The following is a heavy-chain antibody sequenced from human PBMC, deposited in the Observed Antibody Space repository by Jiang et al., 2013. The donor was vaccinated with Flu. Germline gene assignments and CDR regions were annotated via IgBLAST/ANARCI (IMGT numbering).Heavy chain of an antibody. CDR3: IRDRDIVSRGGFDL. D-gene: IGHD5/OR15-5a*01. J-gene: IGHJ4*02. V-gene: IGHV4-39*07. Sequence: SISDDTAFWGVDPPAPRERGPGVAWECVPYVGVTYYSPSLESRVTMSVDTSKKQLSLTLTSMTAADTAMYFCIRDRDIVSRGGFDLWGQGTLVTVSS. CDR2: VPYVGVT. CDR1: SISDDTAF.